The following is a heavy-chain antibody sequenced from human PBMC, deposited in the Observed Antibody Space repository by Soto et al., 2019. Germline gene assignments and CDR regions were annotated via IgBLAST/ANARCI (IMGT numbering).Heavy chain of an antibody. V-gene: IGHV4-59*01. CDR1: GGSISSYY. CDR2: VYYSGNT. CDR3: AREGGGYYSADY. D-gene: IGHD1-26*01. Sequence: QVQLQESGPGLVKPSETLSLTCTVSGGSISSYYWSWIRQPPGKGLEWIGYVYYSGNTYYNPSLMSRXXIXVXRSKNQFSLKLSSVTAADTAVYYCAREGGGYYSADYWGQGTLVTVSS. J-gene: IGHJ4*02.